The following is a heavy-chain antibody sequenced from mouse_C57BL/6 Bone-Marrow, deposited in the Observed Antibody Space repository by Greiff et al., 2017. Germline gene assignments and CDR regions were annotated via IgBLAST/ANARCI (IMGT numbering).Heavy chain of an antibody. V-gene: IGHV5-6*01. J-gene: IGHJ3*01. CDR3: ARHQTAQATIFAY. CDR2: ISSGGSYT. Sequence: EVNLVESGGDLVKPGGSLKLSCAASGFTFSSYGMSWVRQTPDKRLEWVATISSGGSYTYYPDSVKGRFTISRDNAKNTLYLQMSSLKSEDTAMYYCARHQTAQATIFAYWGQGTLVTVSA. D-gene: IGHD3-2*02. CDR1: GFTFSSYG.